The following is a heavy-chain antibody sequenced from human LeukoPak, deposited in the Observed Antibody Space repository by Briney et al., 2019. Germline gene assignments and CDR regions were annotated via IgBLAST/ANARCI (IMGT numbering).Heavy chain of an antibody. CDR3: ARDGRYALRFLEWSPGWFDP. Sequence: GGSLRLSCAASGFTFSSNSMNWVRQAPGKGLEWVSYISSGSSPIYYAASVKGRFTISRDNAKNSLYLEMNSLRAEDTAVYYCARDGRYALRFLEWSPGWFDPWGQGTLVTVSS. J-gene: IGHJ5*02. D-gene: IGHD3-3*01. V-gene: IGHV3-48*01. CDR1: GFTFSSNS. CDR2: ISSGSSPI.